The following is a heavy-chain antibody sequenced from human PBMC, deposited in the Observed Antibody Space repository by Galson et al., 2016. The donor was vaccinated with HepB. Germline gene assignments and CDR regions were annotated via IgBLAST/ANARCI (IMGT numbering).Heavy chain of an antibody. Sequence: SLRLSCAASGFSFSTYGMHWVRQAPGKGLEWVAVIWHDGSIKYYGESVKGRFTISRDNSKNTLFLQMHSLRGEDTAVYYCAKGRWDFDSWGQGTLVTVSS. J-gene: IGHJ4*02. CDR2: IWHDGSIK. D-gene: IGHD5-24*01. CDR1: GFSFSTYG. V-gene: IGHV3-33*06. CDR3: AKGRWDFDS.